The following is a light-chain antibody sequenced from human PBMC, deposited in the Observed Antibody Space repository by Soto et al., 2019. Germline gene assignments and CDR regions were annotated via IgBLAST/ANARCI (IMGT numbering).Light chain of an antibody. CDR2: DVS. V-gene: IGLV2-14*03. J-gene: IGLJ1*01. Sequence: QSALTQPASVSGSPGQSITISCTGSSSDIRSYKYVSWYQQHPGKVPKLLIYDVSDRPSGVSDRFSGSKSGNTASLSISGLQAEDEADYYCSSFTSSSTPYVFGTGTKLTVL. CDR1: SSDIRSYKY. CDR3: SSFTSSSTPYV.